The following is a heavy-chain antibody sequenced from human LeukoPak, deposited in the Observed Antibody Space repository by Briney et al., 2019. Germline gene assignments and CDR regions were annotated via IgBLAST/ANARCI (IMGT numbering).Heavy chain of an antibody. CDR1: GFTFSSYA. Sequence: GGSLRLSCAASGFTFSSYAMHWVRQAPGKGLEYVSAISSNGGSTYCANSVKGRFTISRDNSKNTLYLQMGSLRAEDMAVYYCARNRGYRFDPWGQGTLVTVSS. CDR3: ARNRGYRFDP. V-gene: IGHV3-64*01. D-gene: IGHD5-18*01. CDR2: ISSNGGST. J-gene: IGHJ5*02.